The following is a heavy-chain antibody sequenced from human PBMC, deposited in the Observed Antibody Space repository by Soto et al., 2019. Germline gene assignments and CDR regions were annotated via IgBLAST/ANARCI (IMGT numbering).Heavy chain of an antibody. CDR3: ARPYSAMGV. V-gene: IGHV3-53*02. CDR2: IYSDNNT. CDR1: GFTVSSDS. Sequence: EVQLVETGGGLIQPGGSLRLSCAASGFTVSSDSMTWVRQAPGKGLEWISIIYSDNNTDYADSVKGRFSISRDTSKNILYLQMNTLRAEDTAEYYCARPYSAMGVWRQGTTVPVPS. J-gene: IGHJ6*02.